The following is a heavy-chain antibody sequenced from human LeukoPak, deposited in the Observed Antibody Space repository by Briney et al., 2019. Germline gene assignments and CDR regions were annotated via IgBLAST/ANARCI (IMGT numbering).Heavy chain of an antibody. V-gene: IGHV1-2*02. Sequence: ASVKVSCKASGYTFTDYYIHWVRQAPGQGLGWMGWINPSSGGTNYAQKFQGRATMTRDTSISTAYMEVSSLRSDDAAVYYCARTVTTRNGYWGQGTLVTVSS. CDR3: ARTVTTRNGY. CDR2: INPSSGGT. D-gene: IGHD4-17*01. J-gene: IGHJ4*02. CDR1: GYTFTDYY.